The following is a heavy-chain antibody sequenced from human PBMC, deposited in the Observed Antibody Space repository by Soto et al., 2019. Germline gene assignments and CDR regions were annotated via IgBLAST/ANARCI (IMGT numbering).Heavy chain of an antibody. CDR3: VRDDKWAFDI. CDR1: GFTFSSYA. CDR2: ISVGSGSI. V-gene: IGHV3-48*02. J-gene: IGHJ3*02. D-gene: IGHD1-26*01. Sequence: EVHLEESGGGLVQPGRSRRISCAASGFTFSSYAMNWVRQAPGKGLEWISYISVGSGSIFYADSVRGRFTISRDDAQNSVYLQMDTLRYVDTPMYYCVRDDKWAFDIWGQGTTVIVSS.